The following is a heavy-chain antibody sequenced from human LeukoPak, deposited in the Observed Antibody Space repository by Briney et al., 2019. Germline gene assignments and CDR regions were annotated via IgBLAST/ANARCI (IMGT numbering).Heavy chain of an antibody. D-gene: IGHD1-20*01. CDR2: INHSGST. CDR3: ARAYNWNPFDY. J-gene: IGHJ4*02. Sequence: PSETLSLTCAVYGGSFSGYYWSWIRQPPGKGLEWIGEINHSGSTNYSPSLKSRVTISVDTSKNQFSLKLSSVTAADTAVYYCARAYNWNPFDYWGQGTLVTVSS. CDR1: GGSFSGYY. V-gene: IGHV4-34*01.